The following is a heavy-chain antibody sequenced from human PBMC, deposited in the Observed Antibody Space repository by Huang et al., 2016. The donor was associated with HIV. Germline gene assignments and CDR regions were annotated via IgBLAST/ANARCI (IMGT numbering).Heavy chain of an antibody. CDR3: ARAPPDH. CDR1: GYDFTGYY. V-gene: IGHV1-2*02. J-gene: IGHJ4*02. CDR2: SNPNSDVA. Sequence: QVQMVQSGAEVKKPGASVKVSCKTSGYDFTGYYVHWVRQAPGQGLEWMVWSNPNSDVAVYAQKFRGRVTMTTDTSVTTAYMELTRLTSDDTAMYYCARAPPDHWGQGTLVTVSS.